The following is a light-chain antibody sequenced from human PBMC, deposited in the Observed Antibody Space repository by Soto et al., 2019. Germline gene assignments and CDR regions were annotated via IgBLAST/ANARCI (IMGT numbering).Light chain of an antibody. V-gene: IGLV2-14*01. Sequence: QSALTQPASVSGSPGQSITISCTGTSSDVGGYNYVSWYQQHPDKAPKLMIYEVSNRPSGVSNRFSGSKSGNTASLTISGLQAEDEADYSCSSYTSSSTLVVFGGGTKLTVL. CDR2: EVS. J-gene: IGLJ2*01. CDR1: SSDVGGYNY. CDR3: SSYTSSSTLVV.